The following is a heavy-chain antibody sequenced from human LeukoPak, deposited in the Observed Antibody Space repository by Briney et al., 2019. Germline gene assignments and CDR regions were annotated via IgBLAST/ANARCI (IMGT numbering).Heavy chain of an antibody. V-gene: IGHV3-53*01. D-gene: IGHD5-18*01. CDR3: AREGGSSYSRPFDY. CDR1: GFTFSSYN. Sequence: GGSLRLSCAASGFTFSSYNMNWVRQAPGKGLEWVSVIYSGGTTYYADSVKGRFTISRDNSKNTLYLQMNSLRPEDTAVYYCAREGGSSYSRPFDYWGQGTQVTVSS. J-gene: IGHJ4*02. CDR2: IYSGGTT.